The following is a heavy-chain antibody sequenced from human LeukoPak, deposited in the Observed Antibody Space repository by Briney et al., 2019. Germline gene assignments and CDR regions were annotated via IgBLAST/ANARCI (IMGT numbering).Heavy chain of an antibody. CDR2: INPNSGGT. Sequence: ASVKVSCKASGYTFTNYFMHWLRQAPGQGLEWMGWINPNSGGTNYAQKFQGRVTMTRDTSISTAYMELSRLRSDDTAVYYCARPPPYSSSSSGDDYWGQGTLVTVSS. V-gene: IGHV1-2*02. J-gene: IGHJ4*02. CDR3: ARPPPYSSSSSGDDY. CDR1: GYTFTNYF. D-gene: IGHD6-6*01.